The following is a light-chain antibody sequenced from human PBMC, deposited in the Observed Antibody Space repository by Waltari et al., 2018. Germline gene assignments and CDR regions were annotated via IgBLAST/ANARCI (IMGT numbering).Light chain of an antibody. J-gene: IGKJ5*01. CDR2: KAF. CDR3: QQYNSYPIT. Sequence: DIQMTQSPYTLSASVGDRITITCRASQSISSWLAWYQQKPGKAPKLLIYKAFSLESGVPSRFSGSGSGTEFTLTISSLHPDDFATYYCQQYNSYPITFGQGTRPEIK. CDR1: QSISSW. V-gene: IGKV1-5*03.